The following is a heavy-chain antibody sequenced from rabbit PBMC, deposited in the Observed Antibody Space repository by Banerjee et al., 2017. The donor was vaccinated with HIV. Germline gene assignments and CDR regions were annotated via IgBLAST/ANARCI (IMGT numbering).Heavy chain of an antibody. D-gene: IGHD8-1*01. V-gene: IGHV1S40*01. Sequence: QSLEESGGGLVQPEGSLTLTCTASGFSFSSGYYMCWVRQAPGKGLEWIGCIYTGSGRTWYASWAKGRFTISKTPSTTVTLQMTSLTAADTATYFCARSPDSSYSFYFNLWGPGTLVTVS. CDR3: ARSPDSSYSFYFNL. J-gene: IGHJ4*01. CDR1: GFSFSSGYY. CDR2: IYTGSGRT.